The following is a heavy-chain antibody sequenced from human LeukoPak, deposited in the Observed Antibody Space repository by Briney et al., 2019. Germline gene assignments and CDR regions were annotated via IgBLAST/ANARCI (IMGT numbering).Heavy chain of an antibody. CDR1: GGSISSSNYY. D-gene: IGHD5-18*01. CDR3: ARHKKSIVDTGVGP. CDR2: INYSGTT. Sequence: PSETLSLTCTVSGGSISSSNYYWGWIRQPPGKGLEWIGNINYSGTTYYNPSLRSRVTISVDTSKNQFSLKLSSVTAADTAVYYCARHKKSIVDTGVGPWGQGTLVTVSS. V-gene: IGHV4-39*01. J-gene: IGHJ5*02.